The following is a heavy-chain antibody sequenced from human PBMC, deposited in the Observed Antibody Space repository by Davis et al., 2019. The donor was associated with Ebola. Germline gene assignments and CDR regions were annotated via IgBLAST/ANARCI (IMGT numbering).Heavy chain of an antibody. Sequence: SETLSLTCAAYGGSFSGYYWSWIRQPPGKGLEWIGEINHSGSTNYNPSLKSRVTISVDTSKNQFSLKLSSVTAADTAVYYCARGEWGYCSSTSCYRDYYYGMDVWGQGTTVTVSS. CDR2: INHSGST. V-gene: IGHV4-34*01. CDR1: GGSFSGYY. J-gene: IGHJ6*02. D-gene: IGHD2-2*02. CDR3: ARGEWGYCSSTSCYRDYYYGMDV.